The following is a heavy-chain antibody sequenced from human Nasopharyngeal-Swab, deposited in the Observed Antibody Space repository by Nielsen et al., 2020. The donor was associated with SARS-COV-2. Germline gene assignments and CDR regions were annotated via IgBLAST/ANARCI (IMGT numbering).Heavy chain of an antibody. V-gene: IGHV3-21*01. J-gene: IGHJ4*02. Sequence: GESLKISCAASGFTFSGYSMNWVRQAPGKGLEWVSSISSSSSYIYYADSVKGRFTISRDNAKNSLYLQMNSLRAEDTAVYYCASSGTGALFDYWGQGTLVTVSS. CDR2: ISSSSSYI. D-gene: IGHD1-1*01. CDR3: ASSGTGALFDY. CDR1: GFTFSGYS.